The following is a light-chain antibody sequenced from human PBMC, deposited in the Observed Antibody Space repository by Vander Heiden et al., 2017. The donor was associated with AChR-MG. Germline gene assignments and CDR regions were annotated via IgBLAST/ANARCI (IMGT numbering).Light chain of an antibody. V-gene: IGKV3-20*01. J-gene: IGKJ3*01. Sequence: IVLTQSPGTLSSSAGERTTLFCRASQTVGSDYVAWYQQKPGQAPRLLIYGASTRAAGIPDRFSGSGSGTDFTLTISRLEPEDFAGYYCQHHNTFGPGTKVDIK. CDR2: GAS. CDR3: QHHNT. CDR1: QTVGSDY.